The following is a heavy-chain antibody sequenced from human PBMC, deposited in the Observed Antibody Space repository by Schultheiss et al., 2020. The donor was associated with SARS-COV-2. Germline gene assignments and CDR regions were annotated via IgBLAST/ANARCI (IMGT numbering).Heavy chain of an antibody. D-gene: IGHD2-2*02. V-gene: IGHV3-47*02. Sequence: GGSLRLSCAASGFAFSSYALHWVRRAPGKGLEWVSAIGTGGDTYYADSVMGRFTISRDNAKKTLFLQMNSLRAEDTAVYSCTRGYNINSAGGDYWGQGTLVTVSS. CDR1: GFAFSSYA. CDR2: IGTGGDT. J-gene: IGHJ4*02. CDR3: TRGYNINSAGGDY.